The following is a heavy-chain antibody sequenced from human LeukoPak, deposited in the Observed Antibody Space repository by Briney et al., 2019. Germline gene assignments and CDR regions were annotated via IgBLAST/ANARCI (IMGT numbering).Heavy chain of an antibody. CDR3: GRYYVMDV. CDR1: GFTFSTYV. Sequence: PGGSLRLSCAASGFTFSTYVMNWVRQAPGMGLEWVSTISDSGGSTYYADSVKGRFTISRDNSKSTLYLQMNSLRAEDTAVYYCGRYYVMDVWGQGTSVTVSS. CDR2: ISDSGGST. J-gene: IGHJ6*02. V-gene: IGHV3-23*01.